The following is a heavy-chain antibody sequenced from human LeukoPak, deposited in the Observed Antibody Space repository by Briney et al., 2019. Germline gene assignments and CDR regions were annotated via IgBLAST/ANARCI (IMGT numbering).Heavy chain of an antibody. CDR3: ARSHGSSWDNWFDP. V-gene: IGHV4-34*01. CDR1: GGSFSGYY. J-gene: IGHJ5*02. Sequence: PSETLSLTCAVYGGSFSGYYWSWIRQPPGKGLEWIGEINHSGSTNYNPSLKSRVTISLNTSKNQFSLKLSSVTAADTAVYYCARSHGSSWDNWFDPWGQGTLVTVSS. CDR2: INHSGST. D-gene: IGHD6-13*01.